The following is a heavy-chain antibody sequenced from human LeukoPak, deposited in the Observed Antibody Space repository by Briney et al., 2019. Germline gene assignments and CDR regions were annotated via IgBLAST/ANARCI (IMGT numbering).Heavy chain of an antibody. V-gene: IGHV3-23*01. CDR2: ISGSGGST. CDR1: GFTFSSYA. D-gene: IGHD3-10*01. Sequence: GGSLRLSCAASGFTFSSYAMSWFRQAPGKGLDWFSAISGSGGSTYYADSVKGRFTISRDNSKNTLYLQMNSLRAEDTAVYYCAKDNYYGSGSPPDYFDYWGQGTLVTVSS. CDR3: AKDNYYGSGSPPDYFDY. J-gene: IGHJ4*02.